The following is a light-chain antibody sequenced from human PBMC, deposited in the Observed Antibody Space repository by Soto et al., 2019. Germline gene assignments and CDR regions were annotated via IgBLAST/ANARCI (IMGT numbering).Light chain of an antibody. CDR3: QHYDSSLFN. CDR1: QSVSSY. Sequence: VMTQSPATRAVSPGERATLSCRASQSVSSYLAWYQQKPGQAPRLLIYAAYSRAAGIPDRFRGSGSGTDFSLSISRLEPDAFAVYYCQHYDSSLFNFGPGTKVDIK. J-gene: IGKJ3*01. V-gene: IGKV3-20*01. CDR2: AAY.